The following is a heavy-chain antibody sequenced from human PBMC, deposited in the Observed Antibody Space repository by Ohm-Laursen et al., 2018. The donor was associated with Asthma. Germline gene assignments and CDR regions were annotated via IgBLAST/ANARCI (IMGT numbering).Heavy chain of an antibody. D-gene: IGHD5-12*01. CDR3: ASSRGYSGYEVY. CDR1: GFTFSSYA. V-gene: IGHV3-30-3*01. CDR2: ISYDGSNK. Sequence: SLRLSCAASGFTFSSYAISWVRQAPGKGLEWVAVISYDGSNKYYADSVKGRFTISRDNSKNTLYLQMNSLRAEDTAVYYCASSRGYSGYEVYWGQGTLVTVSS. J-gene: IGHJ4*02.